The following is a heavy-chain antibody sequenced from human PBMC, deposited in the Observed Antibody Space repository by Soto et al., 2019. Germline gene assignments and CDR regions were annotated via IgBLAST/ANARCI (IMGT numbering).Heavy chain of an antibody. Sequence: EVQLLESGGGLVQPGGSLRLSCAASGFTFSSYAMSWVRQAPGKGLEWVSAISGSGGSTYYADSVKGRFTISRDNSKNTLYLQMNSLTAEDTAVYYCAIDLRSIAVAGTIYWGQGTLVTVSS. CDR2: ISGSGGST. CDR1: GFTFSSYA. J-gene: IGHJ1*01. V-gene: IGHV3-23*01. CDR3: AIDLRSIAVAGTIY. D-gene: IGHD6-19*01.